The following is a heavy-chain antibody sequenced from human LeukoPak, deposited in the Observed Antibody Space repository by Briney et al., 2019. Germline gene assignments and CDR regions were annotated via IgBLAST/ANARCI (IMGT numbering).Heavy chain of an antibody. CDR3: ARARSSSSSYYYYYGMDV. V-gene: IGHV4-34*01. CDR1: GGSFSGYY. J-gene: IGHJ6*02. CDR2: INHSGST. Sequence: SETLSLTCAVYGGSFSGYYWSWIRQPPGKGLEWIGEINHSGSTNYNPPLKSRVTISVDTSKNQFSLKLSSVTAADTAVYYCARARSSSSSYYYYYGMDVWGQGTTVTVSS. D-gene: IGHD6-6*01.